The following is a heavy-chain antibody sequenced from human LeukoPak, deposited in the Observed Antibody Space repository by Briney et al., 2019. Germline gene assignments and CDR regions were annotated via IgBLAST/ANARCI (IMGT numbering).Heavy chain of an antibody. CDR1: GFTFSDYY. CDR3: ARDEYDGGSSWYDY. D-gene: IGHD6-13*01. Sequence: GGSPRLSCAASGFTFSDYYMSWIRQAPGKWLEWVSYISSSGSTIYYADSVKGRFTISRDNAKNSLYLQMNSLRAEDTAVYYCARDEYDGGSSWYDYWGQGTLVTVSS. CDR2: ISSSGSTI. V-gene: IGHV3-11*01. J-gene: IGHJ4*02.